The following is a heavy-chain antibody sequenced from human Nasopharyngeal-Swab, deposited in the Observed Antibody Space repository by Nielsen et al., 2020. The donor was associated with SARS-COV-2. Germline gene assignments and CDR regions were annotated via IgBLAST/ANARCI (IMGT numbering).Heavy chain of an antibody. CDR3: ARSGDGYDY. Sequence: SETLSLTCTVSGGSISSYYWSWIRQPPGKGLEWIGHIYYSGSTNYNPSLKSRVTISVDTSKNQFSLKLSSVTAADTAVYYCARSGDGYDYWGQGTLVTVSS. V-gene: IGHV4-59*01. D-gene: IGHD2-21*01. CDR2: IYYSGST. CDR1: GGSISSYY. J-gene: IGHJ4*02.